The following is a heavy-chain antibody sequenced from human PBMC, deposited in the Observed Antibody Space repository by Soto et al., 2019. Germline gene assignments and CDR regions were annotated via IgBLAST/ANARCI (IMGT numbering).Heavy chain of an antibody. J-gene: IGHJ4*02. CDR3: ARALSGGDLDY. CDR2: IYYSGST. CDR1: GGSISSYY. V-gene: IGHV4-59*01. Sequence: SETLSLTCTVSGGSISSYYWSWIRQPPGKGLEWIGYIYYSGSTNYNPSLKSRVTISVDTSKNQFSLKLSSVTAADTAVYYCARALSGGDLDYWGQGTLVTVSS. D-gene: IGHD2-21*01.